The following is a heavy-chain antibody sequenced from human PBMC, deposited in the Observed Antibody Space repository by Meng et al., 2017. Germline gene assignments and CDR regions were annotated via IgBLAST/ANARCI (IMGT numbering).Heavy chain of an antibody. D-gene: IGHD6-19*01. CDR2: INPHSGGT. J-gene: IGHJ5*02. CDR1: GYTFTDYY. V-gene: IGHV1-2*02. Sequence: QVQRVQVGAEVKKPGASVKVSCKASGYTFTDYYLHWVRQAPGQGLEWMGWINPHSGGTYFAQNFQGRVTLTSDTSISTAYMELSRLRSDDTAMYYCARRVAVAGNTSRVRWFDPWGQGTLVTVS. CDR3: ARRVAVAGNTSRVRWFDP.